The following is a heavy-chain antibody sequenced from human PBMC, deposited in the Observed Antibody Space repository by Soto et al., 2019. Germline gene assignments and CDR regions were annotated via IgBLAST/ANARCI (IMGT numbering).Heavy chain of an antibody. CDR3: AKDSGITMVRGVTGLIDY. D-gene: IGHD3-10*01. CDR2: ISSSSSYI. CDR1: GFTFSSYS. V-gene: IGHV3-21*04. Sequence: GGSLRLSCAASGFTFSSYSMNWVRQAPGKGLEWVSSISSSSSYIYYADSVKGRFTISRDNAKNTLYLQMNSLRAEDTAVYYCAKDSGITMVRGVTGLIDYWGQGTLVTVSS. J-gene: IGHJ4*02.